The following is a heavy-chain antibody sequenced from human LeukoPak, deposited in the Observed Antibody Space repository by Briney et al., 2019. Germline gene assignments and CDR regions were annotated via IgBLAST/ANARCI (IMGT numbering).Heavy chain of an antibody. Sequence: SETLSLTCTVSGGSISSYYWSWIRQPPGKGLKWIGNIYYSGYTTYSPSLRSRVTISVDTSKNQFSLKLSSVTAADTAVYYCATSGWYLLPGVYWGQGTLVTVSS. V-gene: IGHV4-59*01. CDR3: ATSGWYLLPGVY. D-gene: IGHD6-19*01. CDR1: GGSISSYY. CDR2: IYYSGYT. J-gene: IGHJ4*02.